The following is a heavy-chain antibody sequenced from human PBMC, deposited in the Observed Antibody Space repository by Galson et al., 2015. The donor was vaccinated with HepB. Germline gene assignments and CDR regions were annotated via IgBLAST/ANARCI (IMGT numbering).Heavy chain of an antibody. CDR3: AKDQRRAAAGTYWYFDL. CDR2: ISGSGGST. D-gene: IGHD6-13*01. CDR1: GFTFSSYA. Sequence: SLRLSCAASGFTFSSYAMSWVRQAPGKGLEWVSAISGSGGSTYYADSVKGRFTISRDNSKNTLYLQMNSLRAEDTAVYYCAKDQRRAAAGTYWYFDLWGRGTLVTVSS. V-gene: IGHV3-23*01. J-gene: IGHJ2*01.